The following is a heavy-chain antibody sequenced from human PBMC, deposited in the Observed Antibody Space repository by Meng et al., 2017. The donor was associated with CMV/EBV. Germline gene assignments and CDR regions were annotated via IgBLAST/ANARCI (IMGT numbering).Heavy chain of an antibody. CDR3: ARVLRVVVAATKGGMDV. Sequence: GGSLRLSCAASGFTFSSYAMHWVRQAPGKGLEWVAVISYDGSNKYYADSVKGRFTISRDNSKNTLYLQMNSLRAEDTAVYYCARVLRVVVAATKGGMDVWGQGTTVTVSS. V-gene: IGHV3-30*04. CDR1: GFTFSSYA. J-gene: IGHJ6*02. D-gene: IGHD2-15*01. CDR2: ISYDGSNK.